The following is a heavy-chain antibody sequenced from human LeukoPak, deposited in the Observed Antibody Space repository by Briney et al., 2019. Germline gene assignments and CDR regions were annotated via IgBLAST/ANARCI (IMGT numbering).Heavy chain of an antibody. Sequence: GGSLRLSCVASGFTFDDYAMHWVRQAPGKGLEWVSGICWNSGSIGYADSVKGRFTLSRDNAKNSLCLQMNSLRAEDTALYYCPKGYSSGSTYPMDVWGQGTTVTVSS. V-gene: IGHV3-9*01. CDR1: GFTFDDYA. J-gene: IGHJ6*02. D-gene: IGHD3-10*01. CDR2: ICWNSGSI. CDR3: PKGYSSGSTYPMDV.